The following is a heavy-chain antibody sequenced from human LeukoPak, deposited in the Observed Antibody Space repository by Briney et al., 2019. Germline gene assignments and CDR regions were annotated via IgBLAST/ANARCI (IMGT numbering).Heavy chain of an antibody. V-gene: IGHV1-2*06. CDR1: GYTFTGYY. J-gene: IGHJ4*02. D-gene: IGHD3-22*01. CDR2: INPNSGGT. CDR3: ARVYDSSGYEGDY. Sequence: ASVKVSCKASGYTFTGYYMHWVRQAPGQGLEWMGRINPNSGGTNYAQKFQGRVTVTRDTSISTAYMELSRLRSDDTAVYYCARVYDSSGYEGDYWGQGTLVTVSS.